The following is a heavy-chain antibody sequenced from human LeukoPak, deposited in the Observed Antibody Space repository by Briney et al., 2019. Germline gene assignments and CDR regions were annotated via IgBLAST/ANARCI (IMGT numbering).Heavy chain of an antibody. D-gene: IGHD5-18*01. CDR2: INTNTGNA. J-gene: IGHJ6*03. CDR3: ARVASGGYSYGFNYYYYMDV. CDR1: GYTFTSYA. Sequence: ASVKVSCKASGYTFTSYAMNWVRQAPGQGLEWMGWINTNTGNATYAQGFTGRFVFSLDTSVSTAYLQISSLKAEDTAVYYCARVASGGYSYGFNYYYYMDVWGKGTTVTVSS. V-gene: IGHV7-4-1*02.